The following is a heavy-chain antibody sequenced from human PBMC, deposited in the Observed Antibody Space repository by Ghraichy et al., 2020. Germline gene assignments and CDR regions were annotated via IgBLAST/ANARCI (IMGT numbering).Heavy chain of an antibody. CDR3: ARGPPAVAGTDEYFQH. J-gene: IGHJ1*01. Sequence: SETLSLTCTVSGGSISSYYWSWIRQPPGKGLEWIGYIYYSGSTNYNPSLKSRVTISVDTSKNQFSLKLSSVTAADTAVYYCARGPPAVAGTDEYFQHWGQGTLVTVSS. V-gene: IGHV4-59*01. CDR1: GGSISSYY. CDR2: IYYSGST. D-gene: IGHD6-19*01.